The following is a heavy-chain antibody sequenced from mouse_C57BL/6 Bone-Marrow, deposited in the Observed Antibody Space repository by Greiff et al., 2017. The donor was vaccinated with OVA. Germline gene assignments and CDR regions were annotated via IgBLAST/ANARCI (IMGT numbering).Heavy chain of an antibody. V-gene: IGHV1-15*01. Sequence: QVQLQQSGAELVRPGASVTLSCKASGYTFTDYDMHWVKQTPVHGLEWIGAIDPETGGTAYNQKFKGKAILTADKSSSTAYMELRSLTSEAAADYYCASYNGSNWGQGTLVTVSA. D-gene: IGHD1-1*01. J-gene: IGHJ3*01. CDR3: ASYNGSN. CDR1: GYTFTDYD. CDR2: IDPETGGT.